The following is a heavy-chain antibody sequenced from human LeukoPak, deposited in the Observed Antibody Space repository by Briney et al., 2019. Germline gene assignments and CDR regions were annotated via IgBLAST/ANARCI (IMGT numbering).Heavy chain of an antibody. CDR3: ARESYDIPYYYGMDV. CDR1: GYTFTSYY. D-gene: IGHD5-18*01. V-gene: IGHV1-46*01. Sequence: ASVKVSCKASGYTFTSYYMHWVRQAPGQGLEWMGIINPSGGSTSYAQKFQGRVTMTRDTSTSTVYMELSSLRSEDTAVYYCARESYDIPYYYGMDVWGQGTTVTVSS. J-gene: IGHJ6*02. CDR2: INPSGGST.